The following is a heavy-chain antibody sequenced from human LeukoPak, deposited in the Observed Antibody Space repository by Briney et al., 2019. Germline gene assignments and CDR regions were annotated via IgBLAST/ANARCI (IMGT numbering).Heavy chain of an antibody. CDR3: AGSSYDYVWGSYRF. J-gene: IGHJ4*02. CDR2: IYYSGST. D-gene: IGHD3-16*02. Sequence: YIYYSGSTNYNPSLKSRVTISVDTSKNQFSLKLSSVTAADTAVYYCAGSSYDYVWGSYRFWGQGTLVTVSS. V-gene: IGHV4-59*08.